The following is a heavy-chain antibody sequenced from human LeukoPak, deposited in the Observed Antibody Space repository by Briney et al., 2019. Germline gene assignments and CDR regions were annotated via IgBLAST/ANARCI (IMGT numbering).Heavy chain of an antibody. D-gene: IGHD6-13*01. CDR3: AKDGASSSWYNGHFDY. J-gene: IGHJ4*02. Sequence: GGSLRLSCAASGFTVSSNYMSWVRQAPGKGLEWVSVIYSGGSTYYADSVKGRFTISRDNSKNTLYLQMNSLRAEDTAVYYCAKDGASSSWYNGHFDYWGQGTLVTVSS. V-gene: IGHV3-53*05. CDR1: GFTVSSNY. CDR2: IYSGGST.